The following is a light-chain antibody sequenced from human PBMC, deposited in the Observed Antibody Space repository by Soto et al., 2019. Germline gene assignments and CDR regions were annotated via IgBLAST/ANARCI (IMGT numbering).Light chain of an antibody. CDR2: DAS. CDR3: QQYYRWPIT. CDR1: QSVSSK. V-gene: IGKV3-15*01. J-gene: IGKJ5*01. Sequence: EIVMTQSPATLSVSPGERATLSCWASQSVSSKLAWYQHKPGQAPRLLVYDASTWATGIPARFSGSGSGTEFTLTLSSLQSEDFAVYYCQQYYRWPITFGQGTRLEIK.